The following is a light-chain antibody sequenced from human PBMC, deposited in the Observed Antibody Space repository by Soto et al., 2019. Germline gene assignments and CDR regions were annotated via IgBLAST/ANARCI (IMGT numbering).Light chain of an antibody. V-gene: IGKV3-15*01. J-gene: IGKJ1*01. CDR3: QQYNDRLWT. CDR1: QSVTYN. CDR2: GAS. Sequence: EIVLTQSPATLSVSLWGRVTLSCRASQSVTYNLAWYQQRPSQAPRLLIYGASTRATGIPPRFSGRGSGTEFTLTITSLQSEDFAVYYCQQYNDRLWTFGQGTKVDIK.